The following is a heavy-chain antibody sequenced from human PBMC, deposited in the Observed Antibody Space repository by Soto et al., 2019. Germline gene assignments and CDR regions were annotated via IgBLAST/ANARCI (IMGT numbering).Heavy chain of an antibody. V-gene: IGHV3-23*01. CDR1: GFTFSSYA. Sequence: EVQLLESGGGLVQPGGSLRLSCAASGFTFSSYAMSWVRQAPGRGLEWVSVISGSGGSTYYADSVKGRFTISRDNSKNTLYLQMNSLRAEDTAVYYCASRSSGWYFDYWGQGTLVTVSS. CDR3: ASRSSGWYFDY. CDR2: ISGSGGST. D-gene: IGHD6-19*01. J-gene: IGHJ4*02.